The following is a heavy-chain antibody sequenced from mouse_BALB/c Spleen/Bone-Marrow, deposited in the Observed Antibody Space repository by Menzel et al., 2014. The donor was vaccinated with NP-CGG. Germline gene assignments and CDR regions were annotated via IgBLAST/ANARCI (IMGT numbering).Heavy chain of an antibody. CDR2: ISTYXGNT. Sequence: VQVVESGPELVRPGVSVKISCKGSGYTFTDYAMHWVKQSHAKSLEWVGVISTYXGNTNYNQKFKGKATMTVDKSSSTAYMELARLTSEDSAIYYCARRPYGSSYDFDYWGQGTTLTVSS. CDR1: GYTFTDYA. J-gene: IGHJ2*01. CDR3: ARRPYGSSYDFDY. D-gene: IGHD1-1*01. V-gene: IGHV1-67*01.